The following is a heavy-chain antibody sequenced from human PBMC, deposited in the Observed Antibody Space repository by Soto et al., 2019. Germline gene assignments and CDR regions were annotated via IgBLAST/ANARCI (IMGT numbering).Heavy chain of an antibody. CDR1: GGSISSITYY. Sequence: QLQLQESGPGLVKPSETLFLTCTVSGGSISSITYYWGWIRQSPEKGLEWIGNIHYGGSPYYTTSLESRVTTSLDSSNTELSLRRNSLNTSDTAVYYCARCTPDLLQCSFWSGYYLSYFDYGGQGPLVNV. CDR2: IHYGGSP. V-gene: IGHV4-39*01. J-gene: IGHJ4*02. D-gene: IGHD3-3*01. CDR3: ARCTPDLLQCSFWSGYYLSYFDY.